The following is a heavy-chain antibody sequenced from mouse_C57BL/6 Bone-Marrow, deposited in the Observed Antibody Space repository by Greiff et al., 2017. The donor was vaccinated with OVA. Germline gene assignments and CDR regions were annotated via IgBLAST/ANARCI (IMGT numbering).Heavy chain of an antibody. D-gene: IGHD2-4*01. CDR1: GYTFTSYW. J-gene: IGHJ1*03. Sequence: VQLQQPGAELVMPGASVKLSCKASGYTFTSYWMHWVTQRPGQGLEWIGEIDPSDSYTNYKQKLKGQSTLTVDKSSSTAYMQLSSLTSEDSAVYYYARERVYYDHYWYFDVWGTGTTVTVSS. V-gene: IGHV1-69*01. CDR2: IDPSDSYT. CDR3: ARERVYYDHYWYFDV.